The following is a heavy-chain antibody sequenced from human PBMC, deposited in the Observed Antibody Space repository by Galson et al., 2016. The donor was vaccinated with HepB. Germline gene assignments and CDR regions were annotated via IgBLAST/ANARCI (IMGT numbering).Heavy chain of an antibody. J-gene: IGHJ4*02. D-gene: IGHD3-10*01. CDR3: AKEQGTDEGWFGESDY. Sequence: SLRLSCAASGFTSRNYAMNWVRQAPGKGLEWVSGISASGDYTYYADSVKGRFTISRDNSKNTLHLQMDSLRTEDAAVYHCAKEQGTDEGWFGESDYWGQGTLVTVSS. CDR1: GFTSRNYA. CDR2: ISASGDYT. V-gene: IGHV3-23*01.